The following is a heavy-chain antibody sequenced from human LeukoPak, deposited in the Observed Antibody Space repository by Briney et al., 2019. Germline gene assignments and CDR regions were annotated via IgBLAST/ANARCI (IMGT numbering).Heavy chain of an antibody. V-gene: IGHV3-21*01. D-gene: IGHD3-10*01. CDR2: ISSSSSYI. Sequence: GGSPRLSCAASGFTFSSYSMNWVRQAPGKGLEWVSSISSSSSYIYYADSVKGRFTISRDNAKNSLYLQMNSLRAEDTAVYYCARSYGSGSYSGGNWFDPWGQGTLVTVSS. J-gene: IGHJ5*02. CDR3: ARSYGSGSYSGGNWFDP. CDR1: GFTFSSYS.